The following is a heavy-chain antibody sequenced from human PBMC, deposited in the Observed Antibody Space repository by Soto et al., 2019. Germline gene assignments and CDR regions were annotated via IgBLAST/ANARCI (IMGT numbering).Heavy chain of an antibody. Sequence: PGESLQISCKGSGYSFAGYWITCVRQMPGKGLEWMGRIDPSDSQTYYSPSFRGHVTISAAKSITTVFLQWSRLRASDTAMYYCARQIYGSDSGPNFPYYFESWGEGTPVTVSS. D-gene: IGHD1-26*01. CDR3: ARQIYGSDSGPNFPYYFES. CDR2: IDPSDSQT. V-gene: IGHV5-10-1*01. J-gene: IGHJ4*02. CDR1: GYSFAGYW.